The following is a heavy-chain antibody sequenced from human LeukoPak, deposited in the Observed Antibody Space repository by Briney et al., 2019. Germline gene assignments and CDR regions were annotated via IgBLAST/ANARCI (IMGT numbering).Heavy chain of an antibody. Sequence: ASVKVSCKVSGYTLTELSLHWVRQAPGKGLEWMGGLDPEDGEMIYSQKFQGGVTMTEDTSTDIAYMEMSSLRSEDTAVYYCATGRTKWDLLNYWGQGTLVTVSS. J-gene: IGHJ4*02. V-gene: IGHV1-24*01. CDR2: LDPEDGEM. D-gene: IGHD1-26*01. CDR1: GYTLTELS. CDR3: ATGRTKWDLLNY.